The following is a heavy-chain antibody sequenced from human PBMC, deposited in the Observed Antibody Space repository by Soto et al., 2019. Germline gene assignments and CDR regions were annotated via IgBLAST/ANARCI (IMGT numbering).Heavy chain of an antibody. J-gene: IGHJ4*02. Sequence: QVQLVQSGAEVKKPGASVKVSCKASGYTFTGYYMHWVRQAPGQGLEWMGWINPNSGDTNYAQNFQDWVTMTRDTSISTAYMELSRLRSDDTAVYYCASLRSYYFDYWGQGTLVTVSS. CDR2: INPNSGDT. CDR3: ASLRSYYFDY. D-gene: IGHD4-17*01. CDR1: GYTFTGYY. V-gene: IGHV1-2*04.